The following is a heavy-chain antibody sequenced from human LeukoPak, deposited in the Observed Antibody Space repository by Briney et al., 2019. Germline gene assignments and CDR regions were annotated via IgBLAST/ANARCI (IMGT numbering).Heavy chain of an antibody. Sequence: GASVKVSCKASGGTFSSYAISWVRQAPGQGLEWMGGIIPIFGTANYAQKFQGGVTITADESTSTAYMELSSLRSEDTAVYYCARDNPVNSQTGTSHFDYWGQGTLVTVSS. D-gene: IGHD1-1*01. CDR2: IIPIFGTA. CDR1: GGTFSSYA. J-gene: IGHJ4*02. CDR3: ARDNPVNSQTGTSHFDY. V-gene: IGHV1-69*01.